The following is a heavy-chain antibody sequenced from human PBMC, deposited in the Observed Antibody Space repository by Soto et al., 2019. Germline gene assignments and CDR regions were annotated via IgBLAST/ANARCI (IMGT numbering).Heavy chain of an antibody. J-gene: IGHJ6*02. CDR2: ISYEEINNK. Sequence: PGGSLRLSCVASGFSFRNYGMHWVRQAPGKGLEWVAVISYEEINNKNYADSVKGRFTISRDNSENTLCLQMDSLRAEDTAVYYCAKGYCSGPSCYRGYGMDVWGQGTTVTVSS. D-gene: IGHD2-2*01. CDR1: GFSFRNYG. V-gene: IGHV3-30*18. CDR3: AKGYCSGPSCYRGYGMDV.